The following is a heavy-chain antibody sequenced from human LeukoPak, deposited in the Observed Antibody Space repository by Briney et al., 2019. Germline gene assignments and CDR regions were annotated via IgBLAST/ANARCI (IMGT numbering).Heavy chain of an antibody. Sequence: GGSLRLSCAASGFTFSSYGMNWVRQAPGKGLEWISYIGSSSRSIYYADSVKGRFTISRDNAKNSLYLQMNSLRAEDTAVYYCAELGITMIGGVWGKGTTVTISS. J-gene: IGHJ6*04. CDR1: GFTFSSYG. D-gene: IGHD3-10*02. CDR2: IGSSSRSI. V-gene: IGHV3-48*04. CDR3: AELGITMIGGV.